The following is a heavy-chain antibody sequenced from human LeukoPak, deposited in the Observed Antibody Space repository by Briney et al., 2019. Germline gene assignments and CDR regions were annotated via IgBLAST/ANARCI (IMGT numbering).Heavy chain of an antibody. CDR1: GFSLTTSGVS. CDR2: IYWNEDK. D-gene: IGHD2-15*01. Sequence: SGPTLVNPTQTLTLTCTFSGFSLTTSGVSVGWIRQPPGKALEWLALIYWNEDKRYSPSLESRLTITKGTSKNQVVLTMTSMDPVDTGTYYCAHSQSGDCGGDSCLNWFDPWGQGTLVTVSS. J-gene: IGHJ5*02. CDR3: AHSQSGDCGGDSCLNWFDP. V-gene: IGHV2-5*01.